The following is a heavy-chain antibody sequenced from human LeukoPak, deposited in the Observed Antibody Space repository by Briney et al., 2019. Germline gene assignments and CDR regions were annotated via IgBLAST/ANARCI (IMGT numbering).Heavy chain of an antibody. CDR3: ASGRGIAAAGKVSGWFDP. CDR2: INHSGST. V-gene: IGHV4-34*01. J-gene: IGHJ5*02. CDR1: GGSFSGYY. Sequence: SETLSLTCAVYGGSFSGYYWSCIRQPPGKGLEWIGEINHSGSTNYNPSLKSRVTISVDTSKNQFSLKLSSVTAADTAVYYCASGRGIAAAGKVSGWFDPWGQGTLVTVSS. D-gene: IGHD6-13*01.